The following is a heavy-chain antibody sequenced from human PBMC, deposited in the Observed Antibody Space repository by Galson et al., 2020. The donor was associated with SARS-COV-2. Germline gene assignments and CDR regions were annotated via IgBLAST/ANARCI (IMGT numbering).Heavy chain of an antibody. V-gene: IGHV4-31*03. D-gene: IGHD6-25*01. Sequence: SETLSLTCTVSGGSISSGGYYWSWIRQHPGKGLEWIGYIYYSGSTYYNPSLKSRVTISVDTSKNQFSLKLSSVTAADTAVYYCASRGEQRDYFDYWGQGTLVTVSS. CDR3: ASRGEQRDYFDY. CDR1: GGSISSGGYY. CDR2: IYYSGST. J-gene: IGHJ4*02.